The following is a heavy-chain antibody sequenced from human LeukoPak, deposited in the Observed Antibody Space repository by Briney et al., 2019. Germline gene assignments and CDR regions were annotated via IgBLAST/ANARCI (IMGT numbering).Heavy chain of an antibody. CDR1: GFTFSSYS. CDR2: ISSSSYI. J-gene: IGHJ3*02. V-gene: IGHV3-21*01. CDR3: ARVFGYSYTYDAFDI. Sequence: PGGSLRLSCAASGFTFSSYSMNWVRQAPGKGLEWVSSISSSSYIYYADSVKGRFTISRDNAKNSLYLQMNSLRAEDTAVYYCARVFGYSYTYDAFDIWGQGTMVTVSS. D-gene: IGHD5-18*01.